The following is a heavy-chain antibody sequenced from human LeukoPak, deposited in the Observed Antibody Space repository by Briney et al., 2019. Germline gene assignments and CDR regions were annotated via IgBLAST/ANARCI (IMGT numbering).Heavy chain of an antibody. Sequence: GGSLRLSCATSGFTFSSYAMHWVRQAPGKGLEWVAVISYDGSNKYYADSVKGRFTISRDNSKNTLYLQMNSLRAEDTAVYYCARETGSAVGSTDFDYWGQGTLVTVSS. CDR1: GFTFSSYA. V-gene: IGHV3-30-3*01. CDR2: ISYDGSNK. D-gene: IGHD4-17*01. J-gene: IGHJ4*02. CDR3: ARETGSAVGSTDFDY.